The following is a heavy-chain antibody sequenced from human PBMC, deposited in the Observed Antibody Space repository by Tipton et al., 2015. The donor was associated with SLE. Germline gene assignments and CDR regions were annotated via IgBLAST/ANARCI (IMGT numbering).Heavy chain of an antibody. J-gene: IGHJ2*01. CDR1: GGSFSGYY. D-gene: IGHD6-19*01. CDR2: INHSGST. CDR3: ARGRKVAAHWHFDL. V-gene: IGHV4-34*01. Sequence: TLSLTCAVYGGSFSGYYWSWIRQPPGKGLEWIGEINHSGSTNYNPSLKGRVTISVDTSKNQFSLKLSSVTAADTAVYYCARGRKVAAHWHFDLWGRGTLVTVSS.